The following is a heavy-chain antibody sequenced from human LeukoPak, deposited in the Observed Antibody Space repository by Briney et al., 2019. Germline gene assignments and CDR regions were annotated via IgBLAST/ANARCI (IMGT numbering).Heavy chain of an antibody. CDR1: GFTFDDYA. J-gene: IGHJ5*02. V-gene: IGHV3-9*01. CDR2: ISSNSGSI. D-gene: IGHD3-22*01. CDR3: TKGAHYYDSSGYWS. Sequence: GRSLRLSCAASGFTFDDYAMHWVRHAPGKGLEWVSGISSNSGSIDYADSVKGRFTISRDNAKNSLYLQMNGLRAEDTALYYCTKGAHYYDSSGYWSWGQGTLVTVSS.